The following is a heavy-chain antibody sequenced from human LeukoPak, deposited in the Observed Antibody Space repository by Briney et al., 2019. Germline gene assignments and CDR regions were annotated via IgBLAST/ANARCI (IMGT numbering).Heavy chain of an antibody. CDR2: INPSGGST. D-gene: IGHD6-25*01. Sequence: ASVKVSCKASGYTFTSYYVHWVRQAPGQGLEWMGIINPSGGSTSYAQKFQGRVTITRDTSASTAYMELSSLRSEDTAVYYCARGAAATHYYYYGMDVWGQGTTVTVSS. V-gene: IGHV1-46*01. J-gene: IGHJ6*02. CDR3: ARGAAATHYYYYGMDV. CDR1: GYTFTSYY.